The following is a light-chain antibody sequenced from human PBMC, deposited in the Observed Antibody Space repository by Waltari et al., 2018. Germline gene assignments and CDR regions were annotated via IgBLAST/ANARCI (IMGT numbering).Light chain of an antibody. J-gene: IGKJ1*01. CDR3: QQYGSSPLT. CDR1: QSVSSSY. CDR2: GVS. Sequence: EIVLPQSPGTLSLSPGERATLSCRDSQSVSSSYFAWYQQKPDQAPRHLIFGVSSRATGNPDRFSGDGSGTDFTLTLNRLEAEDFAVFFCQQYGSSPLTFGQGTQGEIK. V-gene: IGKV3-20*01.